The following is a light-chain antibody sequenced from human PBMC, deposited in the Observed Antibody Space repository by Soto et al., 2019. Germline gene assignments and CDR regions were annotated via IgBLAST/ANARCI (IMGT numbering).Light chain of an antibody. CDR1: TGAVSGGLF. CDR3: LLSSSGPRLV. CDR2: DTA. Sequence: QAVVTQEPSLTVSPGVSVTLTCGSSTGAVSGGLFPYWFQQKPGQAPRTIIYDTANRFSWTPARFSGSLLGGKAALTLSGYQPEDEADYFCLLSSSGPRLVFGGGTKLTVL. V-gene: IGLV7-46*01. J-gene: IGLJ2*01.